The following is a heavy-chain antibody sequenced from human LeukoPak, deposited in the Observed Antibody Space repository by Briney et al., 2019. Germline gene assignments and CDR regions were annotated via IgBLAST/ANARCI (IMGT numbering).Heavy chain of an antibody. D-gene: IGHD3-16*01. J-gene: IGHJ6*03. Sequence: SETLSLTCAVYGGSFSGHYWTWIRQPPGKGLQWIGEVNDRGSTNYNPSLKSRLTISEDKSKKQFSLRLPSVTAADTAVYYCARGVVSGRFGDYYYYMDVWGKGTRVTVSS. CDR2: VNDRGST. CDR1: GGSFSGHY. CDR3: ARGVVSGRFGDYYYYMDV. V-gene: IGHV4-34*01.